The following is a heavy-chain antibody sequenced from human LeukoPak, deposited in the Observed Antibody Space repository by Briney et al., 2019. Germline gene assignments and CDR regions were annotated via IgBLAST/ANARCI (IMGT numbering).Heavy chain of an antibody. CDR1: GLSFSSYW. CDR2: INSDGSSI. D-gene: IGHD3-22*01. CDR3: AMGYYDSSGYSHFDS. V-gene: IGHV3-74*01. J-gene: IGHJ4*02. Sequence: GGSLRLSCAASGLSFSSYWMHWVRQAPGKGLVWVSRINSDGSSIKYADSVKGRVTISRDNAKNTVYLQMHSLRAEDTAVYYCAMGYYDSSGYSHFDSWGQGTLVSVSS.